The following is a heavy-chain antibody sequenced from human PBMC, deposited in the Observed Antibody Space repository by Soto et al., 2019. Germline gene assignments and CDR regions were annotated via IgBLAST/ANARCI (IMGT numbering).Heavy chain of an antibody. Sequence: EVQLVESGGGLVQPGGSLRLSCAASGFTFSSYWMHWVRQAPGKGLVWVSRINSDGSSTSYADSVKGRFTISRDNAKNTLYLQMNSLRAADTAVYYCARVTHSIAGYDYWGQGTLVTVSS. D-gene: IGHD6-13*01. J-gene: IGHJ4*02. CDR3: ARVTHSIAGYDY. V-gene: IGHV3-74*01. CDR2: INSDGSST. CDR1: GFTFSSYW.